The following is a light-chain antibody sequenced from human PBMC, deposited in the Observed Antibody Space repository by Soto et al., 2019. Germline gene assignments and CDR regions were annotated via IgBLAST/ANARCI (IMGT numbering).Light chain of an antibody. CDR1: SSDVGGYNL. V-gene: IGLV2-23*01. Sequence: QSVLTQPASVSGSPGQSITVSCAGTSSDVGGYNLVFWYQQHPGKAPKLIIYEGTERPSGISPRFSGSKSGNTASLTISGLQAEDEADYYCSSYTSSSIYVFGSGTKVTVL. J-gene: IGLJ1*01. CDR3: SSYTSSSIYV. CDR2: EGT.